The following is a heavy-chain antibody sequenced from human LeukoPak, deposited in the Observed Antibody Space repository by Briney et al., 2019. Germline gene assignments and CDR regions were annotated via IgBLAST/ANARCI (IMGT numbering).Heavy chain of an antibody. V-gene: IGHV4-38-2*02. CDR3: ARALLYNWFDP. J-gene: IGHJ5*02. Sequence: SETLSLTCTVSGYSISSGYYWGWIRQPPGKGLEWIGSGSTYYNPSLKSRVTISVDRSKNQFSLKLSSVTAADTAVYYCARALLYNWFDPWGQGTLVTVSS. CDR2: SGST. CDR1: GYSISSGYY. D-gene: IGHD3-10*01.